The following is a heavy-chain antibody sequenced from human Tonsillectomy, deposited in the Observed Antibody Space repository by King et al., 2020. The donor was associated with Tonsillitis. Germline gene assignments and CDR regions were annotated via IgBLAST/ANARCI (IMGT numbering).Heavy chain of an antibody. V-gene: IGHV1-69*01. J-gene: IGHJ4*02. CDR3: ARSGPTYFYDSSGYWGDY. D-gene: IGHD3-22*01. Sequence: KLVQSGAEVKKPGSSVKVSCKASGGTFSSYAINWVRQAPGQGLEWMGGIIPIFDTANYAQKFQGRVTITADESTSTAYMELSSLRSEDTAVYYCARSGPTYFYDSSGYWGDYWGQGTLVTVSS. CDR1: GGTFSSYA. CDR2: IIPIFDTA.